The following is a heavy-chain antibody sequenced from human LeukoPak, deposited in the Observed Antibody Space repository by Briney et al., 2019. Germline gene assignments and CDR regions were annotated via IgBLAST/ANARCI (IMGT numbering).Heavy chain of an antibody. V-gene: IGHV4-34*01. CDR3: ARDSMYYGSGSYYTANWFDP. CDR2: INHSGST. CDR1: GGSFSGYY. Sequence: SETLSLTCAVYGGSFSGYYWSWIRQPPGKGLEWIGEINHSGSTNYNPSLKSRVTISVDTSKNQFSLKLSSVTAADTAVYYCARDSMYYGSGSYYTANWFDPWGQGTLVTVS. J-gene: IGHJ5*02. D-gene: IGHD3-10*01.